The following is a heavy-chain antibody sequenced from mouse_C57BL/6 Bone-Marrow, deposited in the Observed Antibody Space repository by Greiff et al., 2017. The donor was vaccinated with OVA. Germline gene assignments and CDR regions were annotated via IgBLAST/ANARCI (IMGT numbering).Heavy chain of an antibody. Sequence: VQLKESGAELARPGASVKLSCKASGYTFTSYGISWVKQRTGQGLEWIGEIYPRSGNTYYNEKFKGKATLTADKSSSTAYMELRSLTSEDSAVYFCARETGGDYGYFDYWGQGTTLTVSS. CDR3: ARETGGDYGYFDY. D-gene: IGHD2-4*01. V-gene: IGHV1-81*01. CDR1: GYTFTSYG. CDR2: IYPRSGNT. J-gene: IGHJ2*01.